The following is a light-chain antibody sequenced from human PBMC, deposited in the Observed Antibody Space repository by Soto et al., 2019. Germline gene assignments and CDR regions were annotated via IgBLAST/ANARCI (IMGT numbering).Light chain of an antibody. V-gene: IGKV1-39*01. CDR2: AAS. CDR3: QQSYNSPPIT. Sequence: DIQMTQSPSSLSASXGDRXXXXXXXSQSISSHLNWYQQKPGKAPKLLIYAASSLQSGVPSRFSGSGSGTDFTLTISSLQPEDFATYYCQQSYNSPPITFGQGTRLEIK. CDR1: QSISSH. J-gene: IGKJ5*01.